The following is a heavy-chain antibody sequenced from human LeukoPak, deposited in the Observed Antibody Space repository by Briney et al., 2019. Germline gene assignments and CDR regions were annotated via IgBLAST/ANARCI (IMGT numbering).Heavy chain of an antibody. D-gene: IGHD1/OR15-1a*01. CDR3: VCGNNYYFDY. Sequence: SETLSLTCTVSGYSISSGYYWGWIRQPPGKGLEWIGSIYHSGSTYYNPSLKSRVTISVDTSKNQFSLKLSSVTAADTAVYFCVCGNNYYFDYWGQGTLVTVSS. J-gene: IGHJ4*02. CDR1: GYSISSGYY. V-gene: IGHV4-38-2*02. CDR2: IYHSGST.